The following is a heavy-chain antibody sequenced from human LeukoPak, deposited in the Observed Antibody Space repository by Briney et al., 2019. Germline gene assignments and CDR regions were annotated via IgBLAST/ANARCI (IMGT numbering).Heavy chain of an antibody. CDR1: GYSISSGYY. Sequence: KPSETLSLTCTVSGYSISSGYYWGWIRQPPGKGLEWIGSIHYSGRTYYNWSLNSRVTISLDTSKNQLSLKLSSVTAADTAVFYCARDGQQLGIGYWGQGTLVTVSS. CDR2: IHYSGRT. J-gene: IGHJ4*02. V-gene: IGHV4-38-2*02. D-gene: IGHD6-13*01. CDR3: ARDGQQLGIGY.